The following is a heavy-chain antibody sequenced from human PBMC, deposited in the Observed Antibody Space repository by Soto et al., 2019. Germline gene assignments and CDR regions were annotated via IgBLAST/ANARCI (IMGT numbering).Heavy chain of an antibody. J-gene: IGHJ3*02. CDR3: AKVWGSYSSGWTGGDAFDI. CDR1: GFTFSSYA. CDR2: ISGSGGST. V-gene: IGHV3-23*01. Sequence: QLGGSLRLSCAASGFTFSSYAMSWVRQAPGKGLEWVSAISGSGGSTYYADSVKGRFTISRDNSKNTLYLQMNSLRAEDTAVYYCAKVWGSYSSGWTGGDAFDIWGQGTMVTVSS. D-gene: IGHD6-19*01.